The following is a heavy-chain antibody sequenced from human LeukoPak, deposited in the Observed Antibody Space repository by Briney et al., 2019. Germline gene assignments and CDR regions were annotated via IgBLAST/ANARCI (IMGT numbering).Heavy chain of an antibody. Sequence: GGSLRVSCAASGFTFSNYWMHWVRQAPGKGLVWVSRINPDGSSTNYADPVKGRFTISRDNAKNTLFLQMHSLRAEDTAVYYCARDSGIVVVGKLRHYGMDVWGQGTTVTVSS. CDR2: INPDGSST. V-gene: IGHV3-74*01. D-gene: IGHD6-19*01. J-gene: IGHJ6*02. CDR3: ARDSGIVVVGKLRHYGMDV. CDR1: GFTFSNYW.